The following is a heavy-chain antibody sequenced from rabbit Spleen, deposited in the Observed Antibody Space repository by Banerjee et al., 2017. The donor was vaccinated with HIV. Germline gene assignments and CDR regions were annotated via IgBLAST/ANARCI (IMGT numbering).Heavy chain of an antibody. J-gene: IGHJ4*01. V-gene: IGHV1S40*01. D-gene: IGHD4-2*01. CDR2: IYAGSSGNT. CDR1: GFSFSDSDF. CDR3: ARDWSADSDFYFNL. Sequence: QSLEESGGDLVKPGASLTLTCTASGFSFSDSDFIYWVRQAPGKGLEWLACIYAGSSGNTYYANWAKGRFTISKTSSTTVTLQMTSLTAADTATYFCARDWSADSDFYFNLWGPGTLVTVS.